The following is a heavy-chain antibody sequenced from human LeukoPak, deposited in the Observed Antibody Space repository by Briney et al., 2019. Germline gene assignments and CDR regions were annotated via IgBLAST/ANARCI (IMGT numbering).Heavy chain of an antibody. V-gene: IGHV3-15*01. Sequence: GGSLRLSCAASGFTVSSNYMSWVRQAPGKGLEWVGRIKSKTDGGTTDYAAPVKGRFTISRDDSKNTLYLQMNSLKTEDTAVYYCTTEAGDSSGLMFDYWGQGTLVTVSS. CDR2: IKSKTDGGTT. D-gene: IGHD3-22*01. CDR3: TTEAGDSSGLMFDY. J-gene: IGHJ4*02. CDR1: GFTVSSNY.